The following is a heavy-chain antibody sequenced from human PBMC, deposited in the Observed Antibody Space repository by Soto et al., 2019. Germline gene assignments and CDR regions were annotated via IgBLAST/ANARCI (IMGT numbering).Heavy chain of an antibody. CDR1: GGSISSYY. D-gene: IGHD2-15*01. CDR3: ARPCLREDFDC. J-gene: IGHJ4*02. V-gene: IGHV4-59*01. Sequence: LSLTCTVSGGSISSYYWSWIRQPPGEGLEWLGYIYYTGNTDYNPSLKSRVTLSVDTSKNQFSLTLTSVTAADTAVYYCARPCLREDFDCWGQGTLVTVSS. CDR2: IYYTGNT.